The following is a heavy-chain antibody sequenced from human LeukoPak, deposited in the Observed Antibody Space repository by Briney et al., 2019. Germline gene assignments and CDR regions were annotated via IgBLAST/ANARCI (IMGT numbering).Heavy chain of an antibody. CDR3: ARKYYYDSSSFDP. J-gene: IGHJ5*02. CDR2: INPSGGST. Sequence: ASVKVSCKASGYTFTSYYMHWVRQAPGQGLEWMGIINPSGGSTSYAQKFQGRVTMTRDTSTSTVYMELSSVTAADTAVYYCARKYYYDSSSFDPWGQGTLVTVSS. CDR1: GYTFTSYY. V-gene: IGHV1-46*01. D-gene: IGHD3-22*01.